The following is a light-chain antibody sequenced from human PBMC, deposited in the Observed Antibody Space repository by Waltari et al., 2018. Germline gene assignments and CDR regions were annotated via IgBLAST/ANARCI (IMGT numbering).Light chain of an antibody. J-gene: IGKJ1*01. V-gene: IGKV2-28*01. CDR1: QSLLQSNGYDY. CDR2: LGS. CDR3: MQGLQPPWT. Sequence: DIMVTQSPLSLPVTPGEPASISFTSTQSLLQSNGYDYLDWYLQKPGQAPPLLMYLGSNRASGVPDRLSGSGSGTNFTLKISRVEAEDVGVYYCMQGLQPPWTFGQGTKVEI.